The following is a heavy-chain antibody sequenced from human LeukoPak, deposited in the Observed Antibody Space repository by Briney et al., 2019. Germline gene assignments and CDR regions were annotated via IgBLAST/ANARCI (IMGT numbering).Heavy chain of an antibody. CDR3: AGLYSSRWDYYLDY. D-gene: IGHD6-13*01. CDR1: GGSISSYY. CDR2: IYTSGSA. V-gene: IGHV4-4*07. J-gene: IGHJ4*02. Sequence: SETLSLTCTVSGGSISSYYWSWIRQPAGKGLEWIGRIYTSGSANYNPSLKSRVTMSVDTSKNQFSLKLSSVTAADTAVYYCAGLYSSRWDYYLDYRHQGTLVNVSS.